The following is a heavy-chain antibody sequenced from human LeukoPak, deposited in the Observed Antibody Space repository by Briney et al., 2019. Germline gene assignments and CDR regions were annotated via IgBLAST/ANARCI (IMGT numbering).Heavy chain of an antibody. Sequence: GRSLTLTCAASACTFTTYPMHCVRQAPGKGLEWVAVISEDGRNGYYLDSVKGRFTISRENSKKMLYLQMNSLRVDETAVYYCVGGDFHYWGQGTLVTVSS. CDR1: ACTFTTYP. CDR3: VGGDFHY. J-gene: IGHJ4*02. D-gene: IGHD3-16*01. V-gene: IGHV3-30*03. CDR2: ISEDGRNG.